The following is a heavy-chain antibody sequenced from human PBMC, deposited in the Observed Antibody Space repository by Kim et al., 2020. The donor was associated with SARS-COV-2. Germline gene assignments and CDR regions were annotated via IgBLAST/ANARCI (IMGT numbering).Heavy chain of an antibody. D-gene: IGHD3-3*01. V-gene: IGHV4-59*09. Sequence: NYNPSLKSRVTISVDTSKNQFSLKLSSVTAADTAVYYCAGGEGFWSGYYIWGQGTLVTVSS. CDR3: AGGEGFWSGYYI. J-gene: IGHJ4*02.